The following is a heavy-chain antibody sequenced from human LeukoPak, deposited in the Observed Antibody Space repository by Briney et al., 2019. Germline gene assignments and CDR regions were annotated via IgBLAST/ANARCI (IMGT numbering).Heavy chain of an antibody. Sequence: PSETLSLTCTVSAGSISSYYWSWIRQPPGKGLEWIAYIYYSGSTNYNPSLKSRVTISVDTSKNQFSLKLSSVTAADTAVYYCARDGYYGSGSHTAYFDYWGQGTLVTVSS. J-gene: IGHJ4*02. CDR2: IYYSGST. CDR3: ARDGYYGSGSHTAYFDY. V-gene: IGHV4-59*01. CDR1: AGSISSYY. D-gene: IGHD3-10*01.